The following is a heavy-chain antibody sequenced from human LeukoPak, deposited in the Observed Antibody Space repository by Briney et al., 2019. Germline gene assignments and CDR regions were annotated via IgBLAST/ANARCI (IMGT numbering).Heavy chain of an antibody. Sequence: GGTLRLSCAASGFTFSSYGMSWVRQAPGKGLEWVSSIGGRGGSAYYADSVKGRFTISRDNSKNTLYLRMNSLRAEDTAVYYCATQGRDWLRDYYYYMDVWGKGTTVTISS. D-gene: IGHD3-9*01. J-gene: IGHJ6*03. CDR1: GFTFSSYG. V-gene: IGHV3-23*01. CDR2: IGGRGGSA. CDR3: ATQGRDWLRDYYYYMDV.